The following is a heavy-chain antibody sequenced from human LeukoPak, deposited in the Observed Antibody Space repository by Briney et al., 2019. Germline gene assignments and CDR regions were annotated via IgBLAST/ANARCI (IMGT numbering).Heavy chain of an antibody. Sequence: PSETLSLTCTVSGGSISSYYWSWIRQPPGKGLEWIGYIYYSGSTNYNPSLKSRVTISVDTSKNQFSLKLSSVTAADTAMYYCARDQLYVDTAMVTSTHYYYGMDVWGQGTTVTVSS. CDR3: ARDQLYVDTAMVTSTHYYYGMDV. CDR1: GGSISSYY. D-gene: IGHD5-18*01. J-gene: IGHJ6*02. V-gene: IGHV4-59*12. CDR2: IYYSGST.